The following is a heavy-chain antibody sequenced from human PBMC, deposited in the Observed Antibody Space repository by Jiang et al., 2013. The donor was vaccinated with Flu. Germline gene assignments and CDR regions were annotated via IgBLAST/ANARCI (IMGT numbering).Heavy chain of an antibody. Sequence: VQLVESGGGVVQPGRSLRLSCAASGFTFTTYTMHWVRQAPGKGLEWVALLSYDGSTKHYADSVKGRFTISRDNSENTLYLQMNSLRPEDTAVYYCAGEQYFTSGSYGAFDIWGQGTMVTVSS. V-gene: IGHV3-30*04. CDR2: LSYDGSTK. CDR3: AGEQYFTSGSYGAFDI. CDR1: GFTFTTYT. D-gene: IGHD3-10*01. J-gene: IGHJ3*02.